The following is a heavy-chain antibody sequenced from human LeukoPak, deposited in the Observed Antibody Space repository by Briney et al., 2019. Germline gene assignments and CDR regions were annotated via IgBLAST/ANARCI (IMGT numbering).Heavy chain of an antibody. CDR2: IYYSGST. D-gene: IGHD3-22*01. J-gene: IGHJ5*02. Sequence: ASETLSLTCTVSGGSISSSSYYWGWIRQPPGKGLEWIGSIYYSGSTYYNPSLKSRVTISVDTSKNQFSLKLSSVTAADTAVYYCASGYYYDSILWWFDPWGQGTLVTVSS. CDR1: GGSISSSSYY. CDR3: ASGYYYDSILWWFDP. V-gene: IGHV4-39*07.